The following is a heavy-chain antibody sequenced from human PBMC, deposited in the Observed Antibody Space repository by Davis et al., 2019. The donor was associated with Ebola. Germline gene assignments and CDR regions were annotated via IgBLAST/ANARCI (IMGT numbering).Heavy chain of an antibody. J-gene: IGHJ4*02. CDR2: SSSSSSYI. CDR3: ARDRGRFYYFDY. V-gene: IGHV3-21*01. Sequence: PGGSLRLSCAASGFTFSSYSMNWVRQAPGKGLEWVSSSSSSSSYIYYADSVKGRFTISRDNAKNSLYLQMNSLRAEDTAVYYCARDRGRFYYFDYWGQGTLVTVSS. CDR1: GFTFSSYS. D-gene: IGHD3-16*01.